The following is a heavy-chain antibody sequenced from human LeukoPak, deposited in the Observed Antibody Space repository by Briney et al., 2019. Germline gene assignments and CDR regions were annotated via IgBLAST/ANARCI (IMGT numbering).Heavy chain of an antibody. CDR3: ARRIAYCSGGSCYSAPYYYYYMDV. J-gene: IGHJ6*03. D-gene: IGHD2-15*01. Sequence: GASVKVSCKASGYTFTSYGISWVRQAPGQGLEWMGWISAYNGNTNYAQKLQGRVTMTTGRSTSTAYMELRSLRSDATAVYYCARRIAYCSGGSCYSAPYYYYYMDVWGKGTTVTVSS. CDR2: ISAYNGNT. CDR1: GYTFTSYG. V-gene: IGHV1-18*01.